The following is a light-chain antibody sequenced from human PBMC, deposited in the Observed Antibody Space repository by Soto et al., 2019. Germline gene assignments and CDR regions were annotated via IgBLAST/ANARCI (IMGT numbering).Light chain of an antibody. J-gene: IGKJ3*01. CDR1: QTLSINS. CDR3: QQYDGAPLT. Sequence: EIVLTQSPDTLSLSPGERATLFCRASQTLSINSLAWYQQKPGQAPRLLIYAASTRATGIPDRFNGSGSGTDFALTISRLEPEDFAVYYCQQYDGAPLTFGPGTKVDVK. CDR2: AAS. V-gene: IGKV3-20*01.